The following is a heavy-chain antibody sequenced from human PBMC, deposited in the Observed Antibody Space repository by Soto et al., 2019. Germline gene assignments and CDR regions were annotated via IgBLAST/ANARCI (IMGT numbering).Heavy chain of an antibody. CDR3: ARGGSSPRDWFDP. Sequence: PSETLSLTCTVSGGSISSYYWSWIRQPPGKGLEWIGYIYYSGSTNYNPSLKSRVTISVDTSKNQFSLKLSSVTAADTAVYYCARGGSSPRDWFDPWGQGTLVTVSS. D-gene: IGHD2-15*01. CDR2: IYYSGST. J-gene: IGHJ5*02. V-gene: IGHV4-59*01. CDR1: GGSISSYY.